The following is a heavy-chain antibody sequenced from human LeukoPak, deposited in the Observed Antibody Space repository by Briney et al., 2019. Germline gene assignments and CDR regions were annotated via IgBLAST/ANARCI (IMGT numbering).Heavy chain of an antibody. CDR2: IYYSGST. V-gene: IGHV4-59*01. J-gene: IGHJ4*02. D-gene: IGHD3-22*01. CDR3: ARGGNIYYDSSGYYYPLDY. Sequence: SETLSLTCTVSGGSISSYYWSWIRQPPGKGLEWIGYIYYSGSTNYNPSLKSRVIISVDTSKNQFSLKLSSVTAADTAVYYCARGGNIYYDSSGYYYPLDYWGQGTLVTVSS. CDR1: GGSISSYY.